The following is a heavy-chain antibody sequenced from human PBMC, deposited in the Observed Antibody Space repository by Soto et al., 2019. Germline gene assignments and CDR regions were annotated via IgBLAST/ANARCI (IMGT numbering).Heavy chain of an antibody. CDR3: ARHLASGFHPTNYYGMDV. CDR2: IFPFDSDT. V-gene: IGHV5-51*01. Sequence: PGESLKISCEGAGNNFPLYWIAWVRQMPGGGLEWMGNIFPFDSDTRYSPSFEGQVTISVDKSINTAYLQWSSLKVSDTAMFYCARHLASGFHPTNYYGMDVWGQGTTVTVSS. CDR1: GNNFPLYW. D-gene: IGHD3-3*01. J-gene: IGHJ6*02.